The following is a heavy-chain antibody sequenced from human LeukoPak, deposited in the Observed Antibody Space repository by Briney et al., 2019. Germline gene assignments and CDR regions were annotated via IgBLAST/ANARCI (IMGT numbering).Heavy chain of an antibody. CDR2: ISGSDGST. J-gene: IGHJ4*02. D-gene: IGHD3-9*01. V-gene: IGHV3-23*01. CDR1: GFTFSSYA. Sequence: GGSLRLSCAASGFTFSSYAMSWVRQAPGKGLEWVSAISGSDGSTYYADSVKGRFTISRDNSKNTLYLQMNSLRAEDTAVYYCAKNVNYDILTGRIDYWGQGTLVTVSS. CDR3: AKNVNYDILTGRIDY.